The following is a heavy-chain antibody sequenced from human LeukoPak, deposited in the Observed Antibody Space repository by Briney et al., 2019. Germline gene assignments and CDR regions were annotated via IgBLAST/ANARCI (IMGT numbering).Heavy chain of an antibody. Sequence: GGSLRLSCAASGFTFSSYSMNWVRQAPGKGLEWVSSISSSSSYIYYADSVKGRFTISRDNSKNTLYLEMHSLRADDTAVYYCARGVDIVCLDYWGQGTLVSVSS. J-gene: IGHJ4*02. CDR1: GFTFSSYS. CDR2: ISSSSSYI. CDR3: ARGVDIVCLDY. D-gene: IGHD5-12*01. V-gene: IGHV3-21*04.